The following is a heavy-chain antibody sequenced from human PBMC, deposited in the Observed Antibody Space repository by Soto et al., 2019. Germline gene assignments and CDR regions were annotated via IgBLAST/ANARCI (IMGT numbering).Heavy chain of an antibody. J-gene: IGHJ4*02. CDR2: ISGSGGST. D-gene: IGHD2-15*01. CDR3: AKDNVCSGGSCYPYYLDY. V-gene: IGHV3-23*01. Sequence: EVQLLESGGGLVQPGGSLRLSCEASGFTFSSYAMSWVRQAPGKGLEWVSAISGSGGSTYHADSVKGRFTISRDNSKKTLDLPMNSLRAEATAVDYCAKDNVCSGGSCYPYYLDYWCQGTLVTVSS. CDR1: GFTFSSYA.